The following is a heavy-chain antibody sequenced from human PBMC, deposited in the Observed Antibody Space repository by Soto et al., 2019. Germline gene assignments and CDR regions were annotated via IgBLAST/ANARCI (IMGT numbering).Heavy chain of an antibody. J-gene: IGHJ4*02. CDR1: GGSISSGDYY. V-gene: IGHV4-30-4*01. D-gene: IGHD5-18*01. CDR3: ARVNTAMGFPFDY. Sequence: SETLSLTCTVSGGSISSGDYYWSWIRQPPGKGLEWIGYIYYSGSTYYNPSLKSRVTISVDTSKNQFSLKLSSVTAADTAVYYCARVNTAMGFPFDYWGQGTLVTVSS. CDR2: IYYSGST.